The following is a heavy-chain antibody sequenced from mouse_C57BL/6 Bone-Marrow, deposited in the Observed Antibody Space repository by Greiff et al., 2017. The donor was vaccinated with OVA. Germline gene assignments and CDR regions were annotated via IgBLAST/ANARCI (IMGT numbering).Heavy chain of an antibody. D-gene: IGHD2-5*01. J-gene: IGHJ4*01. CDR3: AMAYYSNYDYAMDY. CDR1: GYTFTSYW. V-gene: IGHV1-74*01. Sequence: VQLQQPGAELVKPGASVKVSCKASGYTFTSYWMHWVKQRPGQGLEWIGRLHPSDSDTNYNQKFKGKATLTVDKSSSTAYMQLSSLTSEDSAVYYCAMAYYSNYDYAMDYWGQGTSVTVSS. CDR2: LHPSDSDT.